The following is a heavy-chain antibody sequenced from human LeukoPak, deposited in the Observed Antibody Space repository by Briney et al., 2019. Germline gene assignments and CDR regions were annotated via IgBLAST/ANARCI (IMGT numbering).Heavy chain of an antibody. CDR2: IKPDGSAQ. D-gene: IGHD4-11*01. J-gene: IGHJ4*02. V-gene: IGHV3-7*01. CDR1: GFTFSYYW. Sequence: GGSLRLSCVGSGFTFSYYWVTWVRQAPGKGLEWVANIKPDGSAQYYADSVKGRFTISRDNAKNSLYLQMNSLRAEDTAVYYCAREDHSNYNYWGQGTLVTDSS. CDR3: AREDHSNYNY.